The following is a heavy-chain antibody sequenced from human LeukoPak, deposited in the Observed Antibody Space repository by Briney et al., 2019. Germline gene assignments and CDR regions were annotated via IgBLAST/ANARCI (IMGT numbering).Heavy chain of an antibody. V-gene: IGHV3-49*04. CDR2: IRRKVDGGTT. J-gene: IGHJ4*02. Sequence: GGSLRLSCTASGFTAPGFGFGDHGLSWVRQAPGKGLEWVGFIRRKVDGGTTDYAASVKGRFTISRHESESITYLQMNSLKTEDTAVYYCKSGASWGQGTLVTVSS. CDR3: KSGAS. D-gene: IGHD7-27*01. CDR1: GFTAPGFGFGDHG.